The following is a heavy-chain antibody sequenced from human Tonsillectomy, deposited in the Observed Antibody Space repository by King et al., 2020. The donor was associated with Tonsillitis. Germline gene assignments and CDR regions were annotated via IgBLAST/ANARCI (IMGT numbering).Heavy chain of an antibody. CDR3: ARHENIHLWLLGFDY. V-gene: IGHV5-10-1*03. CDR1: GYSFTTYW. CDR2: IDPSDSYT. J-gene: IGHJ4*02. Sequence: VQLVESGAEVKKPGESLRISCKGSGYSFTTYWISWVRQMPGKGLEWMGRIDPSDSYTNYSPSFQGHVTISADKSISTAYLQWSSLKASDTAMYYCARHENIHLWLLGFDYWGQGTLVTVSS. D-gene: IGHD5-18*01.